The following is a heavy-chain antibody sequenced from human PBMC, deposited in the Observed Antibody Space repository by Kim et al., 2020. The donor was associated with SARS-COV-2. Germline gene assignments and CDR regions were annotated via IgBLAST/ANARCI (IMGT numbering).Heavy chain of an antibody. D-gene: IGHD6-13*01. CDR1: GFTFSDYY. J-gene: IGHJ4*02. CDR3: ARAPTAGLGFLLNSYYFDY. CDR2: ISSSSSYT. V-gene: IGHV3-11*05. Sequence: GGSLRLSCAASGFTFSDYYMSWIRQAPGKGLEWVSYISSSSSYTNYADSVKGRFTISRDNAKNSLYLQMNSLRAEDTAVYYCARAPTAGLGFLLNSYYFDYWGQGTLVTVSS.